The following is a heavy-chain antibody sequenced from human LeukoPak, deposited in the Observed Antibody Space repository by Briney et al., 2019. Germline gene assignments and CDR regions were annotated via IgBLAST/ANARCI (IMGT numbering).Heavy chain of an antibody. D-gene: IGHD3/OR15-3a*01. CDR1: GYTFTNYG. CDR2: VSAYNGVT. Sequence: ASVKVSCKASGYTFTNYGISWGRQAPGQGLEWMGWVSAYNGVTNYAQKFQGRVTMTTDASSTTAYMEMRSLTSDDTAVYYCARVDLLWTGHYSANWFDPWGQGTPVTVSS. J-gene: IGHJ5*02. V-gene: IGHV1-18*01. CDR3: ARVDLLWTGHYSANWFDP.